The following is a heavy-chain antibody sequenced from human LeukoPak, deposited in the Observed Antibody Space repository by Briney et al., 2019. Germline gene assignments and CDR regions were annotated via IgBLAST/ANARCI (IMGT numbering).Heavy chain of an antibody. CDR2: ISSSSSYI. V-gene: IGHV3-21*01. CDR3: ARGSGGVVVITVDY. CDR1: GFTFSSYT. Sequence: PGGSLRLSCAASGFTFSSYTMKWVRQAPGKGLEWVSSISSSSSYIYYADSVKGRFTISRDNAKNSLFLQMNSLRAEDTAVYFCARGSGGVVVITVDYWGQGTLVTVSS. J-gene: IGHJ4*02. D-gene: IGHD3-22*01.